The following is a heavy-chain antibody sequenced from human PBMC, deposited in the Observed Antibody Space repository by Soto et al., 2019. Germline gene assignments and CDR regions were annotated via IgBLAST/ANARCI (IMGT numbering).Heavy chain of an antibody. CDR1: GFTLSSYS. Sequence: GGSLRLSCAASGFTLSSYSIHWVRQAPGKGLDWVAVISYDGNTQFYGDSVKGRFIVSRDNSRNTLYLQLNNLQAEDTAVYYCAKVSRPSTISTPDFAYWGQGPLVTVSS. CDR2: ISYDGNTQ. CDR3: AKVSRPSTISTPDFAY. V-gene: IGHV3-30-3*01. J-gene: IGHJ4*02.